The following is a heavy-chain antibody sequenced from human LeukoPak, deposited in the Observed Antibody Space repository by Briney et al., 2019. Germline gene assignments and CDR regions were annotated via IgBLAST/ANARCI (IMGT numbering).Heavy chain of an antibody. CDR2: IDHNRNI. V-gene: IGHV4-34*01. D-gene: IGHD3-22*01. Sequence: SETLSLTCAVSGNSWSWIRQPPGKGLEWIAEIDHNRNINYNPSLKSRVTISIDTSKNQFSLKLTSVTAADTAVYYCASKARGRYYDSSGYFYWGQGTLVTVSS. CDR3: ASKARGRYYDSSGYFY. J-gene: IGHJ4*02. CDR1: SGNS.